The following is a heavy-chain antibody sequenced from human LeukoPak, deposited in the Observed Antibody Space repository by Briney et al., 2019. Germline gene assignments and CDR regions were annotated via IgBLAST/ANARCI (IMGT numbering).Heavy chain of an antibody. CDR3: ARERASTSGWPRTKSSYYFDL. CDR1: ELTFITYD. V-gene: IGHV3-30-3*01. Sequence: PGGSLRLSCAATELTFITYDVHWVRQAPGKGLEWVALISYDRSRKYYADSVKGRFTISRDNSKNTVYLQMSSLRGEDTAVYYCARERASTSGWPRTKSSYYFDLWGQGTLVTVSS. J-gene: IGHJ4*02. CDR2: ISYDRSRK. D-gene: IGHD6-19*01.